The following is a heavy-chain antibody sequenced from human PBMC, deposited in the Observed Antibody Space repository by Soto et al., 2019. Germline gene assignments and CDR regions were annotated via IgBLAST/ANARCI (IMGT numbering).Heavy chain of an antibody. CDR3: ARAPTAGLATNTFDY. Sequence: QVQLQESGPGLVTPSQTLSLTCTVSGGSISSGGYYWSWIRQHPGKGLEWIGYIYYSGSTYYNPSLKSRVTISVDTSKNQFSLKLSSVTAADTAVYYCARAPTAGLATNTFDYWGQRTLVTVSS. D-gene: IGHD5-12*01. V-gene: IGHV4-31*03. CDR2: IYYSGST. CDR1: GGSISSGGYY. J-gene: IGHJ4*02.